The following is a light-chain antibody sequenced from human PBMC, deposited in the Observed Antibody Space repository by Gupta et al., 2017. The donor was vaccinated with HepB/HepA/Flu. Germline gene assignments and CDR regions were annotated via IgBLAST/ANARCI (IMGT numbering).Light chain of an antibody. CDR3: QQRRDWPRT. J-gene: IGKJ1*01. Sequence: DIVLTHSPATLSLSPGERATLSCRPSQSISSYLGWYQQKPGQAPRLLIYDASNRATGIPARFSGSGSGTDFTLTISSLEPEDFAVYYCQQRRDWPRTFGQGTKVELK. V-gene: IGKV3-11*01. CDR2: DAS. CDR1: QSISSY.